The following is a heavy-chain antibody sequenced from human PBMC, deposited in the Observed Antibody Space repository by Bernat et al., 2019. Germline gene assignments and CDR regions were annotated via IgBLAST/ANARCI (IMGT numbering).Heavy chain of an antibody. Sequence: QVQLVESGGGLVKPGGSLRLSCAASGFTFSDYYMSWIRQAPVKGLEWVSYISSSGSTFTYPGTVKARFTNSRNNTKNSQYQQMNTLRAEDTAVDYCASDFPFHSRGWNYHYYMDVWGEGTAVTVSS. J-gene: IGHJ6*03. D-gene: IGHD6-19*01. CDR1: GFTFSDYY. CDR3: ASDFPFHSRGWNYHYYMDV. CDR2: ISSSGSTF. V-gene: IGHV3-11*01.